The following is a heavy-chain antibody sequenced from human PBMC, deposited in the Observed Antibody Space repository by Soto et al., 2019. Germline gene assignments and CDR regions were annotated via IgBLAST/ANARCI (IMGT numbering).Heavy chain of an antibody. CDR2: TYYRSKWYN. Sequence: SQTLSLTCAISGDSVSSNSAAWNWIRQSPSRGLEWLGRTYYRSKWYNDYAVSVKSRITINPDTSKNQFSLQLNSVTPEDTAVYYCARSARFGELYHYYMDVWGKGTTVTVSS. J-gene: IGHJ6*03. CDR3: ARSARFGELYHYYMDV. D-gene: IGHD3-10*01. V-gene: IGHV6-1*01. CDR1: GDSVSSNSAA.